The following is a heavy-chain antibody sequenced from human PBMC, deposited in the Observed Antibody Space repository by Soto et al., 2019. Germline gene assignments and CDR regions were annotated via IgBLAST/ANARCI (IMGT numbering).Heavy chain of an antibody. V-gene: IGHV3-30-3*01. CDR3: AREETPPGIGDYYDGVVV. Sequence: QVQLVESGGGVVQPGRSLRLSCAASGFTFSSYAMHWVRQAPGKGLEWVAVISYDGSNKYYADSVKGRFTISRDNSKNKLYLRMNSLSGEDTAVYYCAREETPPGIGDYYDGVVVWGQGTTVNVSS. J-gene: IGHJ6*02. D-gene: IGHD3-16*01. CDR1: GFTFSSYA. CDR2: ISYDGSNK.